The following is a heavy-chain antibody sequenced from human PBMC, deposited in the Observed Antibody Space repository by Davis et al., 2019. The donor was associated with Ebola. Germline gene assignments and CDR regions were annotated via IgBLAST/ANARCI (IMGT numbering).Heavy chain of an antibody. D-gene: IGHD5-18*01. J-gene: IGHJ6*02. V-gene: IGHV1-69*05. Sequence: SVKVSCKASGGTFSSYAISWVRQAPGQGLEWMGGIIPIFGTANYAQKFQDRVTMTTDTSTRTAYMELRSLRSDDTAVYYCARTTVRGDSYGSIPYYGMDVWGQGTTVTVSS. CDR3: ARTTVRGDSYGSIPYYGMDV. CDR2: IIPIFGTA. CDR1: GGTFSSYA.